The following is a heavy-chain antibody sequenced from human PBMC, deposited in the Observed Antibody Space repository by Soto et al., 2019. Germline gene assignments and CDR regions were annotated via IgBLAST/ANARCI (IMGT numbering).Heavy chain of an antibody. J-gene: IGHJ6*02. Sequence: GASVKVSCKASGYTFTSYYMHWVRQAPGQGLEWMGIINPSGGSTSYAQKFQGRVTMTRDTSTSTVYMELSSLRSEDTAVYYCAREVQRHGSGSYYRGYYYYGMDVWGQGTTVTVSS. CDR1: GYTFTSYY. D-gene: IGHD3-10*01. CDR3: AREVQRHGSGSYYRGYYYYGMDV. CDR2: INPSGGST. V-gene: IGHV1-46*01.